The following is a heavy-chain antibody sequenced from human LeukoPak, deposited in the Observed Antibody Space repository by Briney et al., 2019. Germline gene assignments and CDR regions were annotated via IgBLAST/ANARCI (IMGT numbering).Heavy chain of an antibody. D-gene: IGHD2-21*02. CDR1: GFTFSSYW. CDR2: IRSKAYGGTT. CDR3: TRDSYVVTTPDI. J-gene: IGHJ3*02. V-gene: IGHV3-49*04. Sequence: QPGGSLRLSCAASGFTFSSYWMSWVRQAPGKGLEWVGFIRSKAYGGTTEYAASVKGRFTISRDDSKSIAYLQMNSLKTEDTAVYYCTRDSYVVTTPDIWGQGTMVTVSS.